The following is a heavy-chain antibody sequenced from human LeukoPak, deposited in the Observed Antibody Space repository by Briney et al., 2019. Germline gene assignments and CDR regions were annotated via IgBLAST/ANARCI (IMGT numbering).Heavy chain of an antibody. Sequence: GSLRLSCVVSGAPVNCNYMSWVRQAPGKGLEWVSVIYSGGSTYYADSVKGRFTISRDISKNTLYLQMNDLRAEDTAVYYCARDFSGYWGQGTLVTVSS. CDR2: IYSGGST. D-gene: IGHD3-10*01. J-gene: IGHJ4*01. V-gene: IGHV3-66*01. CDR1: GAPVNCNY. CDR3: ARDFSGY.